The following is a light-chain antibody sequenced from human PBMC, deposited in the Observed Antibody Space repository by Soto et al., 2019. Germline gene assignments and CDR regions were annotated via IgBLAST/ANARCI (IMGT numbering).Light chain of an antibody. CDR1: QSTGTY. CDR2: DAS. J-gene: IGKJ1*01. CDR3: QQYNSYWT. Sequence: EIVLTQSPATLSLSPGGGATLSCRASQSTGTYLAWYQQKPGQAPRLVIFDASNRATGVPARFSGSGSGPEFTLTISSLQPDDFATYYCQQYNSYWTFGQGTKVDIK. V-gene: IGKV3-11*01.